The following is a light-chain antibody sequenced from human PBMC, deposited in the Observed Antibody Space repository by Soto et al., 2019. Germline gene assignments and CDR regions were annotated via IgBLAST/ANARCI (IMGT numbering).Light chain of an antibody. J-gene: IGLJ3*02. V-gene: IGLV2-14*03. CDR2: DVV. Sequence: QSALTQPASVSGSPGQSITISCAGTSREIGAYDYVSWYRQHPGKAPVVIIYDVVNRPSGVSNRISAAKSGNAASLTISGLQAEDEADYYCSSFTTTNGHWVFGGGTKVTVL. CDR3: SSFTTTNGHWV. CDR1: SREIGAYDY.